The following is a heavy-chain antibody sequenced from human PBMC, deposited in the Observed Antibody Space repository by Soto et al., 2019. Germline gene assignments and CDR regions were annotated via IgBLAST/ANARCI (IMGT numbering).Heavy chain of an antibody. J-gene: IGHJ3*02. CDR2: ISYDGSNK. CDR3: ARDSTVVSPWDAFDI. CDR1: GFTFSSYA. V-gene: IGHV3-30-3*01. D-gene: IGHD4-17*01. Sequence: QVQLVESGGGVVQPGRSLRLSCAASGFTFSSYAMHWVRQAPGQGLEWVAVISYDGSNKYYADSVKGRFTISRDNSKNTLYLQMNSLRAEDTAVYYCARDSTVVSPWDAFDILGRGTMVTVSS.